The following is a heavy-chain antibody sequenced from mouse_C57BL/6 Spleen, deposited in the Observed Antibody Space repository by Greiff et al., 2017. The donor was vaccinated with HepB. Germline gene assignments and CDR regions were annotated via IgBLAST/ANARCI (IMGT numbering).Heavy chain of an antibody. D-gene: IGHD4-1*01. CDR1: GFSLSTSGMG. CDR3: AQRNCDEYAMDY. J-gene: IGHJ4*01. V-gene: IGHV8-12*01. CDR2: IYWDDDK. Sequence: QVTLKECGPGILQSSQTLSLTCSFSGFSLSTSGMGVSWIRQPSGKGLEWLAHIYWDDDKRYNPSLKSRPTISKDTSRNQVFLKITSVDTADTAKYYCAQRNCDEYAMDYWGQGTSVTVSS.